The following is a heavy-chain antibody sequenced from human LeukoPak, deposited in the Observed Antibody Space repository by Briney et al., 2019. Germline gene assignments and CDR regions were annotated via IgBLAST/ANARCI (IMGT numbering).Heavy chain of an antibody. Sequence: SVKVSCKASGGTFSSYAISWVRQAPGQGLEWMGGIIPIFGTANYAQKFQGRVTITADKSTSTAYMELSSLRSEDTAVYYCAGANYGGNPGKFDYWGQGTLVTVSS. V-gene: IGHV1-69*06. CDR3: AGANYGGNPGKFDY. CDR1: GGTFSSYA. D-gene: IGHD4-23*01. CDR2: IIPIFGTA. J-gene: IGHJ4*02.